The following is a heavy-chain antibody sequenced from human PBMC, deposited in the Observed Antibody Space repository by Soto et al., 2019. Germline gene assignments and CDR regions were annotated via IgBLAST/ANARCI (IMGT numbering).Heavy chain of an antibody. V-gene: IGHV1-2*04. CDR2: INPNSGGT. Sequence: ASVKVSCKASGYTFTGYYMHWVRQAPGQGLEWMGWINPNSGGTNYAQKFQGWVTMTRDTSISTAYMELSRLRSDDTAVYYCARNNPYYYDSSGYSRNAFDIWGQGTMVTVSS. CDR1: GYTFTGYY. CDR3: ARNNPYYYDSSGYSRNAFDI. J-gene: IGHJ3*02. D-gene: IGHD3-22*01.